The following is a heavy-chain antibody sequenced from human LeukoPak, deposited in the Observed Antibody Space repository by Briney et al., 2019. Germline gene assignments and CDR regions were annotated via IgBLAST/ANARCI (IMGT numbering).Heavy chain of an antibody. V-gene: IGHV3-33*01. Sequence: PGRSLRLSCAASGFTFSSYGMHWVRQAPGKGLEWVAVIWYDGNNKYYADSVKGRFTISRDNSKNTLYLQMNSLRAEDTAVYYCARDLDYGDVTPLYYWGQGTLVTVSS. D-gene: IGHD4-17*01. CDR2: IWYDGNNK. CDR3: ARDLDYGDVTPLYY. CDR1: GFTFSSYG. J-gene: IGHJ4*02.